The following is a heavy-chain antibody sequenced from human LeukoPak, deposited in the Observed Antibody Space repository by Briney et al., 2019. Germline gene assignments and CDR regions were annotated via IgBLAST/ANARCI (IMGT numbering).Heavy chain of an antibody. V-gene: IGHV4-31*03. CDR3: ARTLEYYDYVWGSYRPSEWFDP. CDR2: IYYSGST. Sequence: PSQTLSLTCTVSGGSISSGGYYWSWIRQHPGKGLEWIGNIYYSGSTYYNPSLKSRVTISVDTSKNQFSLKLSSVTAADTAVYYCARTLEYYDYVWGSYRPSEWFDPWGQGTLVTVSS. J-gene: IGHJ5*02. CDR1: GGSISSGGYY. D-gene: IGHD3-16*02.